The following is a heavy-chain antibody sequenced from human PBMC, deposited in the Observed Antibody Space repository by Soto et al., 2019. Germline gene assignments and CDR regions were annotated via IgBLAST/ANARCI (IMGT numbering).Heavy chain of an antibody. Sequence: PSETLSLTCSVSGASISSLNWKWVRQPAGKGPEWVGRLNIAGTINYNPSPKSRITMSMDTSKNQISLHLRSVTAADTAIYNCARDRGEYTSSWFWYFSHWGHGTLVTVSS. J-gene: IGHJ4*03. V-gene: IGHV4-4*07. CDR1: GASISSLN. CDR2: LNIAGTI. D-gene: IGHD6-13*01. CDR3: ARDRGEYTSSWFWYFSH.